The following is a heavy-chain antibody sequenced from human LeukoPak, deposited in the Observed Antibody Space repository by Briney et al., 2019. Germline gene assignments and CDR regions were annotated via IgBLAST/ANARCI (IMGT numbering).Heavy chain of an antibody. D-gene: IGHD3-10*02. J-gene: IGHJ2*01. V-gene: IGHV3-23*01. CDR1: GFTFHNYA. Sequence: PGGSLILSCAASGFTFHNYAMSWVRQAPGQGLEWVSGIGGSGSSTYYADSVKGRFTISRDNSKNTLYLQMNSLRDEDTAVYYCARHPSTTMLLDLWGRGTLLTVSS. CDR2: IGGSGSST. CDR3: ARHPSTTMLLDL.